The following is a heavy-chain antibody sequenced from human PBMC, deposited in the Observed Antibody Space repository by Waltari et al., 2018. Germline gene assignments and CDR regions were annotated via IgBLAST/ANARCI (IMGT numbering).Heavy chain of an antibody. CDR1: GYTFTSYY. V-gene: IGHV1-46*01. D-gene: IGHD2-2*01. Sequence: QVQLVQSGAEVKKPGASVKVSCKASGYTFTSYYMHWVRQAPGQGLEWMGIINPSGGNTSSAQKFQGRVTMTRETPTSTVYMELSSLISEDTAVYYCAREKCSSTSCLFHDYYYYYGMDVWGQGTTVTVSS. CDR2: INPSGGNT. CDR3: AREKCSSTSCLFHDYYYYYGMDV. J-gene: IGHJ6*02.